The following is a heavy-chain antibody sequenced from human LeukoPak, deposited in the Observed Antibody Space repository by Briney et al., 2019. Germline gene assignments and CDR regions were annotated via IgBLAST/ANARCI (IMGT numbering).Heavy chain of an antibody. Sequence: GGSLRLSCAASGFTLSSYAMSWVRQGPGKGLEWVSYISSSGSTIYYADSVKGRFTISRDNAKNSLYLQMNSLRAEDTAVYYCARLRGWGFDYWGQGTLVTVSS. CDR2: ISSSGSTI. CDR3: ARLRGWGFDY. CDR1: GFTLSSYA. J-gene: IGHJ4*02. D-gene: IGHD7-27*01. V-gene: IGHV3-48*04.